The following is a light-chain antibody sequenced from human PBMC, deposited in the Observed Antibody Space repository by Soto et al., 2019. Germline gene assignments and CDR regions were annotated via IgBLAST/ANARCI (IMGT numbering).Light chain of an antibody. CDR3: QQYNNWPPWT. V-gene: IGKV3-11*01. Sequence: EIVLTQSPATLSFSPGERATLSCRASQSVSSYLAWYQQKPGQAPRLLIYDASNRATGIPARFSGSGSGTDFTLTISSLEPEDFAVYYCQQYNNWPPWTFGRGTKVDIK. J-gene: IGKJ1*01. CDR1: QSVSSY. CDR2: DAS.